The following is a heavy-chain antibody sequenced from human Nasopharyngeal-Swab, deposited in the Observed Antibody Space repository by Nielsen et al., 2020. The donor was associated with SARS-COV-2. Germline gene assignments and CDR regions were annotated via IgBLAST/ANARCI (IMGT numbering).Heavy chain of an antibody. Sequence: SETLSLTCAVYGGSFSSGSYYWSWIRQPPGKGLEWIGYIYYSGSTNYNPSLKSRVTISIDTSKNQFSLKLSSVTAADTAVYYCARGPEYALFDFWGQGTLVTVSS. J-gene: IGHJ4*02. CDR1: GGSFSSGSYY. CDR2: IYYSGST. CDR3: ARGPEYALFDF. V-gene: IGHV4-61*01. D-gene: IGHD2/OR15-2a*01.